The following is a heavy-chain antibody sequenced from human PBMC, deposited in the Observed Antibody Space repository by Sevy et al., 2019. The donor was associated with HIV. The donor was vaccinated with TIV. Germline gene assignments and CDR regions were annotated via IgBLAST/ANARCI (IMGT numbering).Heavy chain of an antibody. CDR1: GFTFSNYA. J-gene: IGHJ6*02. CDR3: AKNGNFWSGYLAMDV. V-gene: IGHV3-23*01. D-gene: IGHD3-3*01. Sequence: GGSLRLSCAASGFTFSNYAMNWVRQTPGKGLEWVSSISGSGDNTYYADSVKGRFTISRDISYNTVTLQMSSLRAEDRAVYYCAKNGNFWSGYLAMDVWGQGTTVTVSS. CDR2: ISGSGDNT.